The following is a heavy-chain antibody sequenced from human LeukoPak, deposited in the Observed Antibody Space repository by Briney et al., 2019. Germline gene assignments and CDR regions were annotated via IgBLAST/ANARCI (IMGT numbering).Heavy chain of an antibody. J-gene: IGHJ3*02. CDR3: ARNNYHDSSGYSASPIAFDI. CDR1: GGSISSYY. V-gene: IGHV4-59*01. CDR2: IYYSGST. Sequence: SETLSLTCTVSGGSISSYYWSWIRQPPGKGLEWIGYIYYSGSTNYNPSLKSRVTISVDTSKNQFSLKLGSVTAADTAVYYCARNNYHDSSGYSASPIAFDIWGQGTMVTVSS. D-gene: IGHD3-22*01.